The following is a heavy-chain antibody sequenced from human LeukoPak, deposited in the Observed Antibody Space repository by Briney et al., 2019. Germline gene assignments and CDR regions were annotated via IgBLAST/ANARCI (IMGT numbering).Heavy chain of an antibody. CDR2: ISYDGSYK. J-gene: IGHJ3*01. CDR1: GIKFSNYD. CDR3: AKDWRWELSNYGFNV. D-gene: IGHD1-26*01. V-gene: IGHV3-30*18. Sequence: GGSLRLSCAASGIKFSNYDMDWVRQAPGKGLEWVATISYDGSYKYYADFVKGRFTISSDNSKNMLFLQMNGLRAEDTAVYYCAKDWRWELSNYGFNVWGQGTMVTVSS.